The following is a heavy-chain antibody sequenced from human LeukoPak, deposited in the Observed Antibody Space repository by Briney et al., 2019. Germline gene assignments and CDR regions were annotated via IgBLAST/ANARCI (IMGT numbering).Heavy chain of an antibody. CDR2: IYYSGST. V-gene: IGHV4-39*07. CDR3: ARVVSRGFDWLGP. Sequence: SETPSLTCTVSGGSISSSSYYWGWIRQPPGKGLEWIGSIYYSGSTYYNPSLKSRVTISVDTSKNQFSLKLSSVTAADTAVYYCARVVSRGFDWLGPWGQGTLVTVSS. CDR1: GGSISSSSYY. D-gene: IGHD2-15*01. J-gene: IGHJ5*02.